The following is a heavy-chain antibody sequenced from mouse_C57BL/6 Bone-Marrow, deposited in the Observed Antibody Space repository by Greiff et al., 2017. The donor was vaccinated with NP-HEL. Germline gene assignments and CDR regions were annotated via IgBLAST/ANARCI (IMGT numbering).Heavy chain of an antibody. J-gene: IGHJ2*01. CDR3: TPLYYGSSVDY. V-gene: IGHV1-15*01. D-gene: IGHD1-1*01. CDR2: IDPETGGT. Sequence: QVQLQQSGAELVRPGASVTLSCKASGYTFTDYEMHWVKQTPVHGLEWIGAIDPETGGTAYNQKFKGKAILTADESSSTAYMELRSLTSEDSAVYYCTPLYYGSSVDYWGQGTTLTVSS. CDR1: GYTFTDYE.